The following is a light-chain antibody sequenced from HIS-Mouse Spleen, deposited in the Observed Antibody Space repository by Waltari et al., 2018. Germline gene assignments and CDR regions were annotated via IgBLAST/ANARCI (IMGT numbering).Light chain of an antibody. CDR1: ALPQQY. J-gene: IGLJ2*01. V-gene: IGLV3-25*03. CDR2: KDS. CDR3: QSADSSGTYVV. Sequence: SYELTQPPSVSVSPGQTARITCTGDALPQQYAYWYQQKPGQAPVLVIYKDSERPSGIPERFSGSSSGTTVTLTISGVQAEVEADYYCQSADSSGTYVVFGGGTKLTVL.